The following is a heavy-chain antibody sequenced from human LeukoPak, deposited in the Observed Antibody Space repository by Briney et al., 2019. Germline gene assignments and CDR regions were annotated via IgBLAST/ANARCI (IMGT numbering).Heavy chain of an antibody. D-gene: IGHD3-10*02. CDR2: IKEDGGEK. CDR3: AELGITMIGGV. Sequence: GGSLRLSCAASGLTFSSSWMSWVRQAPGKGLEWVANIKEDGGEKYYVDSVKGRFTISRDNAKNSLFLQMNGLRAGDTAVYYCAELGITMIGGVWGKGTTVTISS. CDR1: GLTFSSSW. V-gene: IGHV3-7*01. J-gene: IGHJ6*04.